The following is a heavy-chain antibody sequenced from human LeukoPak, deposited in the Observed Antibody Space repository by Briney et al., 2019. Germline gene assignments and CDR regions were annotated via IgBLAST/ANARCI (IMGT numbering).Heavy chain of an antibody. V-gene: IGHV4-39*01. CDR3: ARHSIITIFGVIIPYYFDY. J-gene: IGHJ4*02. CDR1: GGSISSSSYY. D-gene: IGHD3-3*01. CDR2: IYYSGST. Sequence: PSETLSLTCTVSGGSISSSSYYWGWIRQPPGKGLEWIGSIYYSGSTYYNPSLKSRVTISVDTSKNQFSLKLSSVTAADTAVYYCARHSIITIFGVIIPYYFDYWGQGTLVTVSS.